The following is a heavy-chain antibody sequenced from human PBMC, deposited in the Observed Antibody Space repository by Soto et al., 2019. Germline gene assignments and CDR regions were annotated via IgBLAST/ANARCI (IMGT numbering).Heavy chain of an antibody. J-gene: IGHJ5*02. D-gene: IGHD1-26*01. CDR1: GAPISGYY. CDR3: AGDSRSAEGWLDP. V-gene: IGHV4-59*01. CDR2: IYSGST. Sequence: PSETLSLTCTVSGAPISGYYWTWIRQPPGKGLEWIGYIYSGSTNYNPSLKSRATISIATSKNHFSLNLSSVTAADTAVYYCAGDSRSAEGWLDPWGQGTLVTVSS.